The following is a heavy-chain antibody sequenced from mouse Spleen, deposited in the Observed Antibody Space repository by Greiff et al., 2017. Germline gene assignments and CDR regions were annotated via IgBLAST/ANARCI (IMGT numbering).Heavy chain of an antibody. D-gene: IGHD2-1*01. V-gene: IGHV5-12-1*01. CDR1: GFAFSSYD. Sequence: DVKLVESGGGLVKPGGSLKLSCAASGFAFSSYDMSWVRQTPEKRLEWVAYISSGGGSTYYPDTVKGRFTISRDNAKNTLYLQMSSLKSEDTAMYYCARHVYGNYSPWFAYWGQGTLVTVSA. CDR3: ARHVYGNYSPWFAY. J-gene: IGHJ3*01. CDR2: ISSGGGST.